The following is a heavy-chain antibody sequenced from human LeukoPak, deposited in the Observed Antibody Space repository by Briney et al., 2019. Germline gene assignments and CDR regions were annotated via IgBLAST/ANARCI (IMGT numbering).Heavy chain of an antibody. D-gene: IGHD6-19*01. V-gene: IGHV5-51*01. CDR2: IYPGDSDT. CDR1: GYAFTTYW. J-gene: IGHJ4*02. Sequence: GKSLQISCKGSGYAFTTYWIGWVRQMPGKGLEWMGIIYPGDSDTRYSPSFQGQVTISADKSISTAYLQWSSLKASDTAMYYCARLTSMAVAGPIDCWGQGTLVTVSS. CDR3: ARLTSMAVAGPIDC.